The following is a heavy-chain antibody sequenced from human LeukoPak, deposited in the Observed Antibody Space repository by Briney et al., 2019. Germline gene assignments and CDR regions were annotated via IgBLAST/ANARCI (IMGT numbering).Heavy chain of an antibody. V-gene: IGHV4-34*01. CDR2: INHSGST. D-gene: IGHD4-17*01. CDR3: ASPDAYGRFDY. J-gene: IGHJ4*02. CDR1: GGSFSGYY. Sequence: RASETLSLTCAVYGGSFSGYYWSWIRQPPGKGLEWIGEINHSGSTNYNPSLKSRVTISVDTSKNQFSLKLSSVTAADTAVYYCASPDAYGRFDYWGQGTLVTVSS.